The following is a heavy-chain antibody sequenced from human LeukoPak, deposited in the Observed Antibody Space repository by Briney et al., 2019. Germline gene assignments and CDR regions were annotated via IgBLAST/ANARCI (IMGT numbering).Heavy chain of an antibody. CDR1: GFTFSSYS. J-gene: IGHJ4*02. D-gene: IGHD1-26*01. Sequence: PGGSLRLSCAASGFTFSSYSMDWVRQAPGKGLEWVSSISSSSSYIYYADSVKGRFTISRDNAKNSLYLQMNSLRAEDTAVYYCAKDVQRGSSPTDYWGQGTLVTVSS. CDR2: ISSSSSYI. CDR3: AKDVQRGSSPTDY. V-gene: IGHV3-21*01.